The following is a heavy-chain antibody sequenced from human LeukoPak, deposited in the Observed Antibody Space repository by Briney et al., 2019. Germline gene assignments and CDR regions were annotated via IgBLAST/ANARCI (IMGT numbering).Heavy chain of an antibody. Sequence: PGGSLRLSCAASGFTFSSYAMSWVRQAPGKGLEWVAKIEKDGSEKHYVDSVMGRFTISRDNAKKSLYLQVNSLRIEDTAVYYCAREGTPGYFDSWGQGTLVTVSS. D-gene: IGHD2-15*01. CDR3: AREGTPGYFDS. V-gene: IGHV3-7*01. J-gene: IGHJ4*02. CDR1: GFTFSSYA. CDR2: IEKDGSEK.